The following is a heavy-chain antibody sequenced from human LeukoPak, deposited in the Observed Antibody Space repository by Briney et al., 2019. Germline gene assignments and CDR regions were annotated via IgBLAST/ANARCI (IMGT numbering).Heavy chain of an antibody. CDR3: ARGEYSSSWYYFDY. V-gene: IGHV3-74*01. CDR1: GFTFSTYW. CDR2: IKTDGNST. J-gene: IGHJ4*02. D-gene: IGHD6-13*01. Sequence: GGSLRLSCAASGFTFSTYWMHWVRQAPGNGLVWVSRIKTDGNSTNYADSVKGRFTISRDNAKNTLYLQMNSLRAEDTAVYYCARGEYSSSWYYFDYWGQGTLLTVSS.